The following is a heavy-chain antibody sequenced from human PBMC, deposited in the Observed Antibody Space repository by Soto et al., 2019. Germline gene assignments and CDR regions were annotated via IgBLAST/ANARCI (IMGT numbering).Heavy chain of an antibody. Sequence: SETLSLTCSVSGGTISGYHWTWIRQPAGKGLEWIGRIYSSGNTKYNPSLQSRVTMSLDTSNNQFSLRLTSVTAADTAVYYCARGQRFSDWFDPWGQGTLVTVSS. CDR2: IYSSGNT. D-gene: IGHD3-3*01. V-gene: IGHV4-4*07. CDR3: ARGQRFSDWFDP. CDR1: GGTISGYH. J-gene: IGHJ5*02.